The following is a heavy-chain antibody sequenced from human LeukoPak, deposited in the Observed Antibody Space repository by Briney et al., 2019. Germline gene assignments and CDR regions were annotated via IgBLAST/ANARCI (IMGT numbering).Heavy chain of an antibody. V-gene: IGHV4-38-2*02. J-gene: IGHJ4*02. Sequence: PSETLSLTCTVSNYSISSGYYWAWVRQSPGKGLEWIGSIYHSGSIYYHPSLKSRATMSIDTSKNQFSLRLTSVTAADTAIYYCARDPRIEVPGTTLDYWGQGTLVTVSS. CDR1: NYSISSGYY. D-gene: IGHD6-19*01. CDR3: ARDPRIEVPGTTLDY. CDR2: IYHSGSI.